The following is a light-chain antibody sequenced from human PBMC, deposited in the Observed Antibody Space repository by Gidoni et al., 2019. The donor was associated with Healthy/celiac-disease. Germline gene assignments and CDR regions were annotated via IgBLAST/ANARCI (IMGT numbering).Light chain of an antibody. CDR1: QSVSSSY. CDR2: RAS. J-gene: IGKJ1*01. Sequence: TVLTQSPGSLSLSPGERATLSCRATQSVSSSYLAWYQQKPGQAPRLLIYRASSRATGIPDRFSGSGSGTDFTLTISSLEPEDFAVYYCQQFGSSPWTFXQXTKVEIK. CDR3: QQFGSSPWT. V-gene: IGKV3-20*01.